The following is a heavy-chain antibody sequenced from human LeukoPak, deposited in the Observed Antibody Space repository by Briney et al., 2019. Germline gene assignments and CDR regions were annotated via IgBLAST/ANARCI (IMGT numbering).Heavy chain of an antibody. CDR1: GFTFSSYW. D-gene: IGHD4-17*01. CDR3: AKDPNGDYIGTFDI. Sequence: GGSLRLSCAASGFTFSSYWMTWVRQAPGKGLEWVSSISGSGGSTQYAAFVQGRFTISRDNSKNTLYLQMNSLRAEDTAVYYCAKDPNGDYIGTFDIWGQGTMVTVSS. J-gene: IGHJ3*02. V-gene: IGHV3-23*01. CDR2: ISGSGGST.